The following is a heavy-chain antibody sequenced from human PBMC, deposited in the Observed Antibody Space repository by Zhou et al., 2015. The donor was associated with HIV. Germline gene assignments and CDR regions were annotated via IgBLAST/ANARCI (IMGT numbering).Heavy chain of an antibody. CDR2: IIPIFGTA. V-gene: IGHV1-69*12. Sequence: QVQLVQSGAEVKKPGSSVKVSCKASGGTFSSYAISWVRQAPGQGLEWMGGIIPIFGTANYAQKFQGRVTITADESTSTAYMELSSLRSEDTAVYYCARESGKNRGSADDAFDIWGQGTKVTVSS. CDR1: GGTFSSYA. J-gene: IGHJ3*02. D-gene: IGHD1-26*01. CDR3: ARESGKNRGSADDAFDI.